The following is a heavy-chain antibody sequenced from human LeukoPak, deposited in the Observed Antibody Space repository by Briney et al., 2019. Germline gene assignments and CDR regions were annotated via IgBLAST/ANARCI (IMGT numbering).Heavy chain of an antibody. D-gene: IGHD1-26*01. CDR1: GGSISSGGHY. V-gene: IGHV4-31*03. CDR3: AREGSGSYPMYYFDY. Sequence: SQTLSLTCSVSGGSISSGGHYWSWIRQHPGKGLEWIGYIYYSGSTYYNPSLKSRVTISVDTSENQFSLKLSSVTDADTSVYYCAREGSGSYPMYYFDYWVQGTLVTVSS. J-gene: IGHJ4*02. CDR2: IYYSGST.